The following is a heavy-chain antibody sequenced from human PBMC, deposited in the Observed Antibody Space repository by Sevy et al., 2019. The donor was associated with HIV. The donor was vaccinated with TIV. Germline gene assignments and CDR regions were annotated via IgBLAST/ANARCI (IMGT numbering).Heavy chain of an antibody. CDR1: GFTFRDYG. V-gene: IGHV3-30*18. D-gene: IGHD5-18*01. CDR3: AKDLKQIWPNDVYNGMDV. Sequence: GGSLRLSCTPSGFTFRDYGMNGVRQAPGKGLEGVAVISYDESKKFYRDSVKGRFTISRDNSKNILYLEMNSLRVEDTAVYYCAKDLKQIWPNDVYNGMDVWGQGTTVTVSS. CDR2: ISYDESKK. J-gene: IGHJ6*02.